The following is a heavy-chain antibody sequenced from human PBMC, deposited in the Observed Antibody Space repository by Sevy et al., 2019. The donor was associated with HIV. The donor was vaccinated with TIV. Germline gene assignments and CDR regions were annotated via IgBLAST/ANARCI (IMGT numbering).Heavy chain of an antibody. CDR1: GFTFSSYS. Sequence: GGSLRLSCAASGFTFSSYSMNWVRQAPGKGLEWVSYISSSSSTIYYADSVKGRFTISRDNAKNSLYLQMNSLRDEDTPVYYCARGYNDYVWGSYRYYYFDYWGQGTLVTVSS. CDR2: ISSSSSTI. V-gene: IGHV3-48*02. D-gene: IGHD3-16*02. J-gene: IGHJ4*02. CDR3: ARGYNDYVWGSYRYYYFDY.